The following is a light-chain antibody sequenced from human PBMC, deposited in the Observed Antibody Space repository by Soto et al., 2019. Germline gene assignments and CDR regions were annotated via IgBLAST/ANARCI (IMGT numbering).Light chain of an antibody. CDR1: QGIGNW. Sequence: DIQMTQSPSTLSASVGDRVTITCRASQGIGNWLAWYQQKPGKAPKLLISKASTLESGVPSRFSGRGSGTEFTLTISSLQPDDFSTYFCQQYNSYSMYTFGQGTKLEIK. J-gene: IGKJ2*01. V-gene: IGKV1-5*03. CDR3: QQYNSYSMYT. CDR2: KAS.